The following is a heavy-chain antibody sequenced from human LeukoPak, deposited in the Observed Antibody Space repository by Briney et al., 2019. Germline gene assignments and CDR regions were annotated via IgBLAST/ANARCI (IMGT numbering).Heavy chain of an antibody. Sequence: GGSLRLSCAASGFTFDDYAMHWVRQAPGKGLEWVSGISWNSGSIGYADSVKGRFTIASDNAKNSMYLQMNSLRAEDTALYYCAKEVGDGYDKVPYYFDYWGQGTLVTVSS. D-gene: IGHD5-12*01. CDR2: ISWNSGSI. CDR3: AKEVGDGYDKVPYYFDY. J-gene: IGHJ4*02. CDR1: GFTFDDYA. V-gene: IGHV3-9*01.